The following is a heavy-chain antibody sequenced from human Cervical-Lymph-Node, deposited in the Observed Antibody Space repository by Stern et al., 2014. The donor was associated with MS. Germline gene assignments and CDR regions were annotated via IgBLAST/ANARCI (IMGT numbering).Heavy chain of an antibody. J-gene: IGHJ4*02. CDR2: IYPYDADT. Sequence: EVQLVESGAEVKKPGESLKISCKLSGYSFTIYYIAWVRQMPGKGLEWMGVIYPYDADTTYRQSFQGQVTISADKSITTACLQWSSLRASDSAMYYCARHVQGFDYWGQGTLVTVSS. CDR3: ARHVQGFDY. V-gene: IGHV5-51*01. CDR1: GYSFTIYY.